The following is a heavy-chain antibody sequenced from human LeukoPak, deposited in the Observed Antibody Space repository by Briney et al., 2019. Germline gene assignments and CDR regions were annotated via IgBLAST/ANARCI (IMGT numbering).Heavy chain of an antibody. CDR1: GYTFSNYY. CDR2: INPNTGGA. Sequence: ASVKVSCKTSGYTFSNYYIHWLRQAPGQGLEWMGRINPNTGGANYAQNFQGRVTMTRDTSTSTAYMDLSRLTSDDTAIYYCAITYSNHAFDVWGQGTVVTVSS. D-gene: IGHD2-15*01. V-gene: IGHV1-2*06. CDR3: AITYSNHAFDV. J-gene: IGHJ3*01.